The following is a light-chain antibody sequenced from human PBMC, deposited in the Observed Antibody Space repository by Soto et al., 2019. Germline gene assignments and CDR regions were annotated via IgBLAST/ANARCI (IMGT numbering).Light chain of an antibody. CDR3: SSFAGSYGL. CDR2: DVT. V-gene: IGLV2-11*01. Sequence: QSALTQPRSVSGSPGQSVTVSCTGSSTNIGAYDYVSRYQLHPGKVPRLILFDVTQRPSGVPERFSGSKSGNTASLTISRLQAEDEAEYFCSSFAGSYGLFGGGTKVTVL. CDR1: STNIGAYDY. J-gene: IGLJ2*01.